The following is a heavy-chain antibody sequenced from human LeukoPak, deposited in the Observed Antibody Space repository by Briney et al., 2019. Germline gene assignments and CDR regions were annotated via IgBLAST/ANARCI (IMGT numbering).Heavy chain of an antibody. J-gene: IGHJ4*02. CDR3: VACTPYFGGTPGPAY. Sequence: GVSLTPLCTVSGFTFCDYWVMWVRQARGKGVEGGASINKGASEVQYGASVKGRLTISRYNDKNSVSLKITPLSGGDRSVYYGVACTPYFGGTPGPAYWGLGTLVTVPS. D-gene: IGHD3-10*01. V-gene: IGHV3-7*01. CDR2: INKGASEV. CDR1: GFTFCDYW.